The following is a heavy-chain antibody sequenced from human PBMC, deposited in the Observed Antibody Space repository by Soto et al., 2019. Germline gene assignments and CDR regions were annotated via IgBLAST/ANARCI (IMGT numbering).Heavy chain of an antibody. CDR1: GFSLSTSGVG. Sequence: QITLKESGPTLVKPTQTLTLTCTFSGFSLSTSGVGVGWIRQPPGKALEWLALIYWDDDKHYSPSLKTRLTITKDTSRNQVVLTMTNMDPVDTATYYCAHSRYSSSWRTFDIWGQGTMVTVSS. CDR3: AHSRYSSSWRTFDI. D-gene: IGHD6-13*01. CDR2: IYWDDDK. V-gene: IGHV2-5*02. J-gene: IGHJ3*02.